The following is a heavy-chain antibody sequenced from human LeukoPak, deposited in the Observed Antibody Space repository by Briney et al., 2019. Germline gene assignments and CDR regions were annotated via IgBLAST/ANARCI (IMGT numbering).Heavy chain of an antibody. J-gene: IGHJ1*01. V-gene: IGHV3-33*06. Sequence: GSLRLSCAASGFTFSSYGMHWVRQAPGKGLEWVAVIWYDGSNKYYADSVEGRFTISRDNSKNTLYLQMNSLRAEDTAVYYCAKGKYDFWSGYSNAEYFQHWGQGTLVTVSS. CDR1: GFTFSSYG. CDR2: IWYDGSNK. D-gene: IGHD3-3*01. CDR3: AKGKYDFWSGYSNAEYFQH.